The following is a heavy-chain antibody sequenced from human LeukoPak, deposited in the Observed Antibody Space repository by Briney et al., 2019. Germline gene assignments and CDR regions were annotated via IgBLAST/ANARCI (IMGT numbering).Heavy chain of an antibody. CDR1: GGSISSGDYY. Sequence: PSETLSLTCTVSGGSISSGDYYWSWIRQPPGKGLEWIGYIYYSGSTYYNPSLKSRVTISVDTSKNQFSLKLSSVTAADTAVYYCARDYATPYYYGMDVWGKGTTVTVSS. J-gene: IGHJ6*04. D-gene: IGHD2-15*01. V-gene: IGHV4-30-4*01. CDR3: ARDYATPYYYGMDV. CDR2: IYYSGST.